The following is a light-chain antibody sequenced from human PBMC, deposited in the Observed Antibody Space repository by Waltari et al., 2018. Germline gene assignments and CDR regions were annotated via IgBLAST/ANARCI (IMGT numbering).Light chain of an antibody. V-gene: IGLV3-1*01. CDR2: QDS. CDR1: TLGAKY. CDR3: QAWDSSIV. J-gene: IGLJ2*01. Sequence: SYELTQPPSVSVSTGQTASHTPSGGTLGAKYACWYQQKPGQYPVLVIYQDSKRPSGIPERFSGSNSGNTATLTISGTQAMDEADYYCQAWDSSIVFGGGTKLTVL.